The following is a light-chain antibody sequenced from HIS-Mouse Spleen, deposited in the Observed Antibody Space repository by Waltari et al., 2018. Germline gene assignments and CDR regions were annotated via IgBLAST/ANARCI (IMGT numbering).Light chain of an antibody. CDR3: AAWDDSLSGRV. CDR1: SRNIGSNY. Sequence: QSVLTQPPSASGTPGQRVTISCSGSSRNIGSNYVYWYQPLPGTAPKLLISRNNQRPSGVPDRFSGSKSGTSASLAISGLRSEDEADYYCAAWDDSLSGRVFGGGTKLTVL. CDR2: RNN. J-gene: IGLJ3*02. V-gene: IGLV1-47*01.